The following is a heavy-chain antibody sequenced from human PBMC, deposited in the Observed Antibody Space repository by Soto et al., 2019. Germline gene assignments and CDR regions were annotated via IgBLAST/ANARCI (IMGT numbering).Heavy chain of an antibody. CDR1: GYVFNGHW. CDR3: ARGKYYSMDV. V-gene: IGHV3-74*01. Sequence: PGGSLRLSCLASGYVFNGHWVHWVRQVPGKGLEWVAGISGEGRTIKYAASVKGRFTISRDNAENTLFLQMNSLRVKDRAVYYCARGKYYSMDVWGQGTTVTVSS. J-gene: IGHJ6*02. CDR2: ISGEGRTI. D-gene: IGHD3-10*01.